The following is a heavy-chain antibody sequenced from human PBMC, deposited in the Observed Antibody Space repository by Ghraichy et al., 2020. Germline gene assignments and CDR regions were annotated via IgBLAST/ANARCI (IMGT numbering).Heavy chain of an antibody. D-gene: IGHD4-17*01. Sequence: GGSLRLSCAASGFIFSNYWMSWVRQAPGKGLEWVANIKQDGSEEYYVDSVKGRFTISRDNAKNSLYLQMNSLRADDTAVYYCARDQSEGYGDWWGYHFDYWGQGTLVTVSS. J-gene: IGHJ4*02. CDR1: GFIFSNYW. CDR3: ARDQSEGYGDWWGYHFDY. V-gene: IGHV3-7*01. CDR2: IKQDGSEE.